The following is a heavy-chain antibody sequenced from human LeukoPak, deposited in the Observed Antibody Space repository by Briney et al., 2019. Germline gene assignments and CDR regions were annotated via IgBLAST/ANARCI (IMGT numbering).Heavy chain of an antibody. CDR3: AVYYYDSSGYFDY. CDR1: GGSISSSSYY. V-gene: IGHV4-39*01. J-gene: IGHJ4*02. D-gene: IGHD3-22*01. Sequence: SETLSLTCTVSGGSISSSSYYWGWIRQPPGKGLEWIGSIYYSGSTYYNPSLKSRVPISVDTSKNQFSLKLSSVTAADTAVYYCAVYYYDSSGYFDYWGQGTLVTVSS. CDR2: IYYSGST.